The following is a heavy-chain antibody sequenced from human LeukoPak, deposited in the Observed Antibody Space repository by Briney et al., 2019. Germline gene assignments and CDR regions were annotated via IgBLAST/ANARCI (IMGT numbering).Heavy chain of an antibody. Sequence: ASVKVSCKASGYTFTSYYMHWVRQAPGQGLEWMGIINPSGGSTSYAQKFQGRVTMTRDTSTSTVYMELSSLRSEDTAVYYCARDKKGGGATYAFDIWGQGTMVTVSS. CDR3: ARDKKGGGATYAFDI. J-gene: IGHJ3*02. CDR2: INPSGGST. V-gene: IGHV1-46*01. CDR1: GYTFTSYY. D-gene: IGHD1-26*01.